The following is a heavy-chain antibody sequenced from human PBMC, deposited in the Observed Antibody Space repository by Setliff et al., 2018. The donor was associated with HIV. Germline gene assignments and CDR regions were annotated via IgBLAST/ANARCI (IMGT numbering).Heavy chain of an antibody. CDR1: GFTFSTYD. Sequence: PGGSLRLSCAASGFTFSTYDMNWVRQAPGKGLEWLSNIRSAGGPMYYADSVKGRFTISRDNAKNSLYLQMNSLRDEDTAVYYCVRDSSWGFGYWGQGTLVTVS. J-gene: IGHJ4*02. V-gene: IGHV3-48*02. CDR2: IRSAGGPM. D-gene: IGHD6-13*01. CDR3: VRDSSWGFGY.